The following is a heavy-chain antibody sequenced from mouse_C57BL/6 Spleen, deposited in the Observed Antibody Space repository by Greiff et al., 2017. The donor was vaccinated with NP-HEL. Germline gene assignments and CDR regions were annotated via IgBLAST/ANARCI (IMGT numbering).Heavy chain of an antibody. V-gene: IGHV1-82*01. CDR1: GYTFSSYW. D-gene: IGHD1-1*02. CDR2: IYPGGGST. CDR3: AIEVYGSSRAWFDY. J-gene: IGHJ2*01. Sequence: QVQLQQSGAELVKPGASVKFSCKASGYTFSSYWMHWVKQRPGQGLEWIGWIYPGGGSTNYNEKFKGKATLTADKSSSTAYMQLSSLTSEDSAVYVCAIEVYGSSRAWFDYWGQGTTLTVSS.